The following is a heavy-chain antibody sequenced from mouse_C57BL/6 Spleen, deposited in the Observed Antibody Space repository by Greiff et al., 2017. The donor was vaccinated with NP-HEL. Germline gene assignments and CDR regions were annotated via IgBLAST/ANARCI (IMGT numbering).Heavy chain of an antibody. V-gene: IGHV1-76*01. J-gene: IGHJ2*01. CDR3: AREANWDGDYFDY. D-gene: IGHD4-1*01. Sequence: QVQLQQSGAELVRPGASVKLSCKASGYTFTDYYINWVKQRPGQGLEWIARIYPGSGNTYYNEKFKGKATLTAEKSSSTAYMQLSSLTSEDSAVYFCAREANWDGDYFDYWGQGTTLTVSS. CDR2: IYPGSGNT. CDR1: GYTFTDYY.